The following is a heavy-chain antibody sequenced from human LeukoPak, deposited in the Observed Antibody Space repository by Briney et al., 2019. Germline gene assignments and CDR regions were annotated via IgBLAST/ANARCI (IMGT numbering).Heavy chain of an antibody. D-gene: IGHD5-24*01. Sequence: GGSLTLSCEASGFTFSRNWMSWVRQAPGKGLEWVANISPDGSQKFYVDSVKGRFTFSRDNPSNSLYLQMNSLGAEATAVYYCAKLLGTATTFDYWGQGTLVTVSS. CDR1: GFTFSRNW. CDR3: AKLLGTATTFDY. J-gene: IGHJ4*02. CDR2: ISPDGSQK. V-gene: IGHV3-7*01.